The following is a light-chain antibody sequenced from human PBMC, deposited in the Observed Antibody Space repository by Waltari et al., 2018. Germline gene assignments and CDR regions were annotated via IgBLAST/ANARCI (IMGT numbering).Light chain of an antibody. V-gene: IGKV3-20*01. CDR2: GAS. J-gene: IGKJ4*01. Sequence: DIVLTQSPGPLSLSPGARATLSCRSSPSVSSNFLAWYQQKPGQAPRLLIYGASSRATGIPDKFSGSGSGTDFTLTINRLEPEDFAVYYCQQYGRSPLTFGGGTKVEIK. CDR3: QQYGRSPLT. CDR1: PSVSSNF.